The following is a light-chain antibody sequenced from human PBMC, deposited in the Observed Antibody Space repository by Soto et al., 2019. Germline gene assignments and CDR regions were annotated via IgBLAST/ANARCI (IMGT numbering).Light chain of an antibody. CDR1: QSVSNNY. Sequence: IVLTQSPGTLSLSPGERATLSCRASQSVSNNYLAWYQQKPGQAPRLLISGASNRATGIPDRFSGSGSGTDFTLTISRLEPEDFAVYYCQQYGSPGTFGQGTKVDIK. CDR2: GAS. V-gene: IGKV3-20*01. CDR3: QQYGSPGT. J-gene: IGKJ1*01.